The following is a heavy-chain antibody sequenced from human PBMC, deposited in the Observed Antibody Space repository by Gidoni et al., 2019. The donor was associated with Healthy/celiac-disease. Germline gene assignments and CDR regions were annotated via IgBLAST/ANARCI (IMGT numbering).Heavy chain of an antibody. V-gene: IGHV3-74*01. CDR2: INSDGSST. CDR1: GFTFSSYW. CDR3: ARVFQYCSSTSCYTPYFDY. Sequence: EVQLVESGGGLVQPGGSLRLSCAASGFTFSSYWMHWVRQAPGKGLVWVSRINSDGSSTSYADSVKGRFTISRDNAKNTLYLQMNSLRAEDTAVYYCARVFQYCSSTSCYTPYFDYWGQGTLVTVSS. J-gene: IGHJ4*02. D-gene: IGHD2-2*02.